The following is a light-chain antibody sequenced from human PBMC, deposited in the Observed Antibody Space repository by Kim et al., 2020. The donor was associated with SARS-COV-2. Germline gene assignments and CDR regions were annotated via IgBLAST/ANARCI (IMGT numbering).Light chain of an antibody. J-gene: IGLJ3*02. V-gene: IGLV2-14*03. Sequence: QSVLTQPASVSGSPGQSITISCTGTSSDVGGYNYVSWYQQHPGKAPQLMIYAVTKRPSGVSNRFSGSKSGNTASLTISGLQTEDEAHYYCSSYTSSSTLVFGGGTKLTVL. CDR1: SSDVGGYNY. CDR2: AVT. CDR3: SSYTSSSTLV.